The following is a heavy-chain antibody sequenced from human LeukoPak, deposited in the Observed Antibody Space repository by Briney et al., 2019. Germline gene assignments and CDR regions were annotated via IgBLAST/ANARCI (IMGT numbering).Heavy chain of an antibody. J-gene: IGHJ4*02. CDR3: AKVVPTQNPGF. Sequence: GGSLRLSCAASGFTFSSYAMSWVRQAPGKWLEWVSAITGSGDNTYYADSVKGRFTISRDNSKNTLYLQMNSLRAEDTAVYYCAKVVPTQNPGFWGQGTLVTVSS. CDR2: ITGSGDNT. V-gene: IGHV3-23*01. CDR1: GFTFSSYA.